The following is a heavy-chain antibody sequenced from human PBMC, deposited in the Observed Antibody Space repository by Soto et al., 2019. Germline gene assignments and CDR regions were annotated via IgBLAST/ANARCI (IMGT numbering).Heavy chain of an antibody. CDR2: IIPFSDTT. J-gene: IGHJ4*02. CDR3: TREGYKYGRPANFDS. CDR1: GGTFSRHP. Sequence: QVQLVQSGAEVKKPGSSVKVSCKASGGTFSRHPISWVRQAPGQGLEWMGGIIPFSDTTNYAQKFQGRVTISADESMSTAYMELSSLRSDDTAVYYCTREGYKYGRPANFDSGGQGTLVTVSS. D-gene: IGHD5-18*01. V-gene: IGHV1-69*01.